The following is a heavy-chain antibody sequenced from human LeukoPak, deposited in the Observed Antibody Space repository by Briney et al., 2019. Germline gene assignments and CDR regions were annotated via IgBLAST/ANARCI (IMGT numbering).Heavy chain of an antibody. CDR1: GGSISRGNYY. CDR2: IYTSGST. CDR3: ARSGLIDY. Sequence: SETLSLTCTVSGGSISRGNYYWSWIRQPAGKGLEWIGRIYTSGSTNYNPSLKSRVTISVDTSKNQFSLKLSSVTAADTAVYYCARSGLIDYWGRGTLVTVSS. J-gene: IGHJ4*02. V-gene: IGHV4-61*02.